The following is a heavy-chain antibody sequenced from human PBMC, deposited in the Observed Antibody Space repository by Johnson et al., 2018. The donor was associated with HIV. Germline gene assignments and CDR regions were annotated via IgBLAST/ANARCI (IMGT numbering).Heavy chain of an antibody. CDR1: GFTFDDYG. J-gene: IGHJ3*02. Sequence: VQLVESGGGLVQPGGSLRLSCAASGFTFDDYGMSWVRQAPGKGLEWVSIISWNSVRIGYADSVKGRFTISRDNAKNSLYLQMNSLRAEDTAVYYCARARSGSADDAFDIWGQGTMVTVSS. D-gene: IGHD1-26*01. CDR3: ARARSGSADDAFDI. CDR2: ISWNSVRI. V-gene: IGHV3-9*01.